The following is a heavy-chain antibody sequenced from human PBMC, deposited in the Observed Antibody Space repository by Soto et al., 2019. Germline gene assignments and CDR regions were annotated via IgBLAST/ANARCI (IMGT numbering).Heavy chain of an antibody. D-gene: IGHD4-17*01. CDR3: AKGGSYGPVEY. V-gene: IGHV4-4*02. J-gene: IGHJ4*02. CDR1: GGSISSDNW. Sequence: QVQLQESGPGLVKPSGTLSLTCAVSGGSISSDNWWSWVRQPPGKGLEWIGETHHSGSTNYNPSLTSRVTISVDKSKNQLSLKLSSVTAADTAVYYCAKGGSYGPVEYWGQGTLVTVSS. CDR2: THHSGST.